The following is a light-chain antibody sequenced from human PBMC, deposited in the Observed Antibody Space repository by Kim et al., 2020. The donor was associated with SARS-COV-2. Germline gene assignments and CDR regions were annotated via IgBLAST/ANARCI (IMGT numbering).Light chain of an antibody. J-gene: IGLJ3*02. CDR2: TNN. CDR1: TSNIGSYT. Sequence: ELTQPPSTSGTPGQRVTISCSGSTSNIGSYTVNWYQHLPRTAPKLLIYTNNQRPSGVPDRFSGSKSGTSASLAISWLQSEDEAAYFCATWDGSLNGWVFGGGTQLT. V-gene: IGLV1-44*01. CDR3: ATWDGSLNGWV.